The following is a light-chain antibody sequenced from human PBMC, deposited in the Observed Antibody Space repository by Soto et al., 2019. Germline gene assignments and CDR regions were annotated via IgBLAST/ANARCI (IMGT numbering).Light chain of an antibody. CDR2: EVS. CDR3: SSYTSSIIPYV. J-gene: IGLJ1*01. V-gene: IGLV2-14*01. Sequence: QSALTQPASVSGSPGQSITISCTGTSSDVGGYDYVSWYQQHPGKAPKLMIYEVSYRPSGVSNRFSGSKSGNTASLTISGLQAEDEADYYCSSYTSSIIPYVFGTGTKVTVL. CDR1: SSDVGGYDY.